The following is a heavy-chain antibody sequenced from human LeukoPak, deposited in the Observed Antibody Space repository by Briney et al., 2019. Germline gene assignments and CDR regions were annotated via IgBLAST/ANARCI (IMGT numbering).Heavy chain of an antibody. CDR2: ISGSGSTI. V-gene: IGHV3-48*03. CDR1: GFTFSSYE. CDR3: AELGITMIGGV. D-gene: IGHD3-10*02. J-gene: IGHJ6*04. Sequence: GGSLRLSCAASGFTFSSYEMNWVRQAPGKGLEWVSYISGSGSTIYYADSVKGRFTISRDNAKNTLYLQMNSLRAEETAVYYCAELGITMIGGVGGKGTTVTISS.